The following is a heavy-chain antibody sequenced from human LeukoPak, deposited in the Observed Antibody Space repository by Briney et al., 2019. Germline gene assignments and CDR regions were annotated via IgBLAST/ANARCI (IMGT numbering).Heavy chain of an antibody. J-gene: IGHJ6*02. V-gene: IGHV1-18*01. CDR3: ARAVVYDSSGYYYLSRWVHTYYGMDV. Sequence: GASVKVSCKASGYTCTSYCISGVLQAPGQGLEWMGWIIASNGYTTYAQKLQGRVTMTTDTSTSTAYMELRSLRSDDTAVYYCARAVVYDSSGYYYLSRWVHTYYGMDVWGQGTTVTVSS. D-gene: IGHD3-22*01. CDR2: IIASNGYT. CDR1: GYTCTSYC.